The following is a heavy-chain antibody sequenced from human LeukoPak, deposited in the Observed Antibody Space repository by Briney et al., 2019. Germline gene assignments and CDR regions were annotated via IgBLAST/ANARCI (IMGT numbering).Heavy chain of an antibody. CDR3: AKDLDYGVGFDY. Sequence: GGSLRLSCAASGFTFSSYGMHWVRQAPGKGLEWVAFIRYDGSNKYYADSVKGPFTISRDNSKNTLYLQMNSLRAEDTAVYYCAKDLDYGVGFDYWGQGTLVTVSS. V-gene: IGHV3-30*02. J-gene: IGHJ4*02. D-gene: IGHD4-17*01. CDR2: IRYDGSNK. CDR1: GFTFSSYG.